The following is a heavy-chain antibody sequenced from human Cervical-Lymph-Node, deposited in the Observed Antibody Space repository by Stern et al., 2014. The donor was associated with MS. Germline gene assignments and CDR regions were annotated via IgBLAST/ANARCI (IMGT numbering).Heavy chain of an antibody. D-gene: IGHD1-1*01. J-gene: IGHJ5*02. Sequence: QVQLVESGAEVKKPGASVNVSCEASGFSFTTHYMHWIRQAPGEGLEWVGMINPNSGTTSSARQFQGRVIITRDTSTSTIYMELTGLRSEDTALYCCTRVQRDQRALDHFDPWGQGTLVTVSS. CDR2: INPNSGTT. CDR3: TRVQRDQRALDHFDP. CDR1: GFSFTTHY. V-gene: IGHV1-46*03.